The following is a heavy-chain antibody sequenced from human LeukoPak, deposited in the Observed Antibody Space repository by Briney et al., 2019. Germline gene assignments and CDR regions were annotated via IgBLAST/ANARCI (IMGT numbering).Heavy chain of an antibody. Sequence: GGSLRLSCAASGFTFSSYSMNWVRQAPGKGLEWVSSISSSSSYIYYADSVKGRFTISRDSAKNSLYLRMNSLGVEDTAVYYCARDLTFTYAWGQGTLVTASS. D-gene: IGHD3-16*01. J-gene: IGHJ5*02. V-gene: IGHV3-21*01. CDR2: ISSSSSYI. CDR1: GFTFSSYS. CDR3: ARDLTFTYA.